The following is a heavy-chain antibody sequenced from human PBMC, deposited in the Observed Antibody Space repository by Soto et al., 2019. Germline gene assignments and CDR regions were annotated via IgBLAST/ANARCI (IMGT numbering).Heavy chain of an antibody. J-gene: IGHJ6*02. CDR3: ERNRWTTDRCYTHHFDV. CDR2: ISVYTGNT. V-gene: IGHV1-18*04. D-gene: IGHD2-2*01. CDR1: GYNFTSYG. Sequence: QGQLVQSGGEVTKPGASVKVSCKSSGYNFTSYGVSWVRQAPGQGLEWLGWISVYTGNTKQAQKFQDMVTLTTESSTSTAYMELWSLRSDDTDVYYRERNRWTTDRCYTHHFDVWGHWTTVTVSS.